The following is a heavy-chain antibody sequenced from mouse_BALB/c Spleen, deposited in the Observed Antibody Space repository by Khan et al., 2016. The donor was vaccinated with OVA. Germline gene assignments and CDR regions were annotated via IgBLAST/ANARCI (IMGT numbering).Heavy chain of an antibody. CDR2: IWGGGST. CDR1: GFSLTDYG. V-gene: IGHV2-6-5*01. D-gene: IGHD1-1*01. CDR3: AKEDYGSSSFDY. J-gene: IGHJ2*01. Sequence: QVQLKESGPGLVAPPQSLSITCTVSGFSLTDYGVSWTRQPPGKGLEWLGAIWGGGSTYYNSALKFILSISKDNSKSQVLLKMNSLQIDDTAMYSCAKEDYGSSSFDYWGQGTTLTVSS.